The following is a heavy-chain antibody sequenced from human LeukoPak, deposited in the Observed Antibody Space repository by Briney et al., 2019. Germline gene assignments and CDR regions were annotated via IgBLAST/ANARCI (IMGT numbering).Heavy chain of an antibody. CDR3: ATSTAAAGTD. CDR1: GFSFSSYY. V-gene: IGHV3-7*03. J-gene: IGHJ4*02. Sequence: GGSLRLSCAASGFSFSSYYMSWVRQAPGKGLEWVALINPDGNERYYVDSVKGRFTISRDNARNSLYLQMNSLRAEDTAIYYCATSTAAAGTDWGQGTLVTVSS. D-gene: IGHD6-13*01. CDR2: INPDGNER.